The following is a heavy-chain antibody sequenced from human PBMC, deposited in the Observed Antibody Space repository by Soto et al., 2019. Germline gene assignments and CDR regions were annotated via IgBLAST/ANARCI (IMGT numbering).Heavy chain of an antibody. D-gene: IGHD6-13*01. CDR2: ISGSGGST. Sequence: EMQLLESGGGLVQPGGSLRLSCAASGFTFSSFAMSWVRQAPGKGLDWVSAISGSGGSTYSADSVKGRFTISRDNSKNTLYLQMSGLRAEDTAVYYCAGGFSAGKVSPPDFWGQGSLVTVSS. CDR3: AGGFSAGKVSPPDF. CDR1: GFTFSSFA. J-gene: IGHJ4*02. V-gene: IGHV3-23*01.